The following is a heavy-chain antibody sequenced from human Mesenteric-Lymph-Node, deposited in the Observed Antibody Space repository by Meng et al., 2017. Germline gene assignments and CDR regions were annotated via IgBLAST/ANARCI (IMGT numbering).Heavy chain of an antibody. J-gene: IGHJ4*02. CDR2: ISWNSGSI. D-gene: IGHD5-18*01. CDR1: GFTFDDYA. V-gene: IGHV3-9*01. Sequence: GGSLRLSCAASGFTFDDYAMHWVRQAPGKGLEWVSGISWNSGSIGYADSVKGRFTISRDNAKNSLYLQMNSLRGEDTAVYYCARFWSGGYTYGYVWGQGTLVTVSS. CDR3: ARFWSGGYTYGYV.